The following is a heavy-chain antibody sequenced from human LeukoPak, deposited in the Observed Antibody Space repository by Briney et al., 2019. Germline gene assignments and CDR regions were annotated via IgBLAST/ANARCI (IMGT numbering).Heavy chain of an antibody. J-gene: IGHJ4*02. V-gene: IGHV3-23*01. Sequence: GGTLRLSCAASGFIFSSSGMSWVRQAPGKGLEWVSTISDNGGSTYYPDSVKGRFTISRDNSKNTLCLQMNSLRAEDTAVYYCAKARSGSYSGDFDYWGQGTLVTVSS. CDR2: ISDNGGST. CDR3: AKARSGSYSGDFDY. D-gene: IGHD3-10*01. CDR1: GFIFSSSG.